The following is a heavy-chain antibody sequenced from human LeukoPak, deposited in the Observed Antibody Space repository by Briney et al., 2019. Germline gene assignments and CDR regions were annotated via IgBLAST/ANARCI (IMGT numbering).Heavy chain of an antibody. CDR2: INPNSGGT. J-gene: IGHJ4*02. V-gene: IGHV1-2*02. CDR3: ASFYGSGSYWRADY. CDR1: GYTFTGYY. Sequence: ASVKVSCKASGYTFTGYYMHWVRQAPGQGLEWMGWINPNSGGTNYAQKFQGRVTMTRDTSISTAYMELSRLRSDDTAVCYCASFYGSGSYWRADYWGRGTLVTVSS. D-gene: IGHD3-10*01.